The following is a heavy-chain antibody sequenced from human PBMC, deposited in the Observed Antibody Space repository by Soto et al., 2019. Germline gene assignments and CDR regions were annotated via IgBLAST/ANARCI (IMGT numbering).Heavy chain of an antibody. CDR1: GGSISSYY. J-gene: IGHJ4*02. CDR3: ASQTLGYCSGGSCYDY. V-gene: IGHV4-59*08. Sequence: PSETLSLTCTVSGGSISSYYWSWIRQPPGKGLEWIGYIYYSGSTNYNPSLKSRVTISVDTSKNQFSLKLSSVTAADTAVYYCASQTLGYCSGGSCYDYWGQGTLVTVSS. CDR2: IYYSGST. D-gene: IGHD2-15*01.